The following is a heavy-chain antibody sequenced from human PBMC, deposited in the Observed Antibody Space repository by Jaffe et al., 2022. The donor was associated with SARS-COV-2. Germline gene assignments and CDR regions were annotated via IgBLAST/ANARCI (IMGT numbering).Heavy chain of an antibody. CDR3: ATEGRVALGPTKSFDK. CDR1: GNTLSGQW. D-gene: IGHD2-15*01. J-gene: IGHJ4*02. CDR2: INPSGDIT. V-gene: IGHV1-46*04. Sequence: QVLVVQSGAEVKEPGASVKISCKASGNTLSGQWIHWVRQAPGQGLEWVGLINPSGDITNYAQRLQGRVTVTRDTSTGTVYMGLSSLRSEDTAVYFCATEGRVALGPTKSFDKWGQGTLVAVSS.